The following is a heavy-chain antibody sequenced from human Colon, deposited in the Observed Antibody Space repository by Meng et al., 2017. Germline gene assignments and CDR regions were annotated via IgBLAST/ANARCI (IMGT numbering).Heavy chain of an antibody. D-gene: IGHD3-10*02. CDR2: TYYRSKYYN. CDR3: ARDWGDVRGGFDF. V-gene: IGHV6-1*01. CDR1: GDSVSSNSAA. J-gene: IGHJ4*02. Sequence: QVHSQHSRPRRLKPSQTLSLPCPISGDSVSSNSAAWNWIRQSPSRGLEWLGRTYYRSKYYNDYALSVKSRITINPDTSKNQFSLQLNSVTPEDTAIYYCARDWGDVRGGFDFWGQGTLVTVSS.